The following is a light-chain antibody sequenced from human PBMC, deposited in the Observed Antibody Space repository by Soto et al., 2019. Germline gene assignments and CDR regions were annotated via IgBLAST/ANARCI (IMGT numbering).Light chain of an antibody. J-gene: IGLJ1*01. CDR1: SSDVGGYEF. CDR3: SSYTSSGTYV. CDR2: DVS. V-gene: IGLV2-14*01. Sequence: TQRVGEAGSSGQSITLSSKETSSDVGGYEFVSWYQQHPDNAPKLIIYDVSDRPSGESSRFSGSKSANTASLTISGLQAEDEADYYCSSYTSSGTYVFGTGTKVTVL.